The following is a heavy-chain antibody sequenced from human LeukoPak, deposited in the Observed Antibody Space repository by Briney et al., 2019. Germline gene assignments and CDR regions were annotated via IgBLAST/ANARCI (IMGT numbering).Heavy chain of an antibody. D-gene: IGHD6-13*01. V-gene: IGHV1-2*02. J-gene: IGHJ6*03. CDR1: GYTFTGYY. Sequence: ASVKVSCKASGYTFTGYYMHWVRQAPGQGLEWMGWINPNSGGTNYAQKFQGRVTMTRDTSISTAYMELSRLRSDDTAAYYCARDSVGAAGTLYYYYYMDVWGKGTTVTVSS. CDR3: ARDSVGAAGTLYYYYYMDV. CDR2: INPNSGGT.